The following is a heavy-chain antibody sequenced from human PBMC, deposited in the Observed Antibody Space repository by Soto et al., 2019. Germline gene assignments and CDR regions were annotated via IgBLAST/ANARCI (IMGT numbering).Heavy chain of an antibody. Sequence: HPGGSLRLSGAAPGFIFTNYAMDWVRQGPGKGLDWVSVIGGGVNSAYYADSVQGRFTISRENSKNTLSRQMSSLTAEDTAIYYCVRKARGSFDFWGRWTMVTVSS. D-gene: IGHD5-12*01. J-gene: IGHJ3*01. V-gene: IGHV3-23*01. CDR2: IGGGVNSA. CDR1: GFIFTNYA. CDR3: VRKARGSFDF.